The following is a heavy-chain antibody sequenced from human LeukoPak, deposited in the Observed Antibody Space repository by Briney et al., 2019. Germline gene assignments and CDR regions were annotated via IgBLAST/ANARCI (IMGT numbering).Heavy chain of an antibody. Sequence: PGGSLRLSCAASGFTFSSYWMSWVRQAPGKGLEWVANIKQDGSEKYYVDSVKGRFIISRENDKNSLYLQMNSLRAEDTAVYYCARFTYYYDSSGYYQDAYDAFDIWGQGTMVTVSS. J-gene: IGHJ3*02. CDR3: ARFTYYYDSSGYYQDAYDAFDI. V-gene: IGHV3-7*01. CDR2: IKQDGSEK. D-gene: IGHD3-22*01. CDR1: GFTFSSYW.